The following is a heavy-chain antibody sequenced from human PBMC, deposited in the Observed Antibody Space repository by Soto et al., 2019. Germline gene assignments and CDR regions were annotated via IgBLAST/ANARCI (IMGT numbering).Heavy chain of an antibody. J-gene: IGHJ4*02. CDR2: ISAYNGNT. CDR3: ARVIVVVPAAMGYYFDY. Sequence: ASVKVSCKASGYTFTSYGISWVRKAPGQGLEWMGWISAYNGNTNYAQKLQGRVTMTTDTSTSTAYMELRSLRSDDTAVYYCARVIVVVPAAMGYYFDYWGQGTLVTVSS. D-gene: IGHD2-2*01. CDR1: GYTFTSYG. V-gene: IGHV1-18*01.